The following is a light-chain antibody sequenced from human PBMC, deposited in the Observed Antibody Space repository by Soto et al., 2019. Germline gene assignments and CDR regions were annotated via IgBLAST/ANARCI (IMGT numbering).Light chain of an antibody. CDR1: SSDIGKYNL. CDR3: YSYAGRSIPWV. V-gene: IGLV2-23*01. J-gene: IGLJ3*02. Sequence: QSALTQPASVSGSPGQSITISCTGTSSDIGKYNLVSWYQQHSGKAPKLLIYEGSTRPSGVSSRFSGSKSGNTASLTISGLQAEDEGDYYCYSYAGRSIPWVFGGGTKLTVL. CDR2: EGS.